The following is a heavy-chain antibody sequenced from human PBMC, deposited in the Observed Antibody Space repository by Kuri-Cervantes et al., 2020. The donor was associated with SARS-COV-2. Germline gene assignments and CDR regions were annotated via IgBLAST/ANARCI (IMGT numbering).Heavy chain of an antibody. J-gene: IGHJ4*02. Sequence: GESLKISCAASGFTFSSYSMNRVRQAPGKRLEWVSYISSSSSTIYYADSVKGRFTISRDNAKNSLYLQMNSLRDEDTAVYYCARDGGLSVVVIDFDYWGQGTLVTVSS. CDR3: ARDGGLSVVVIDFDY. D-gene: IGHD3-22*01. CDR2: ISSSSSTI. V-gene: IGHV3-48*02. CDR1: GFTFSSYS.